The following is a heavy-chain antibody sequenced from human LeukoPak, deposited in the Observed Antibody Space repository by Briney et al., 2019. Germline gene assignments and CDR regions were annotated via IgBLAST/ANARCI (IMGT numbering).Heavy chain of an antibody. D-gene: IGHD1-7*01. V-gene: IGHV4-34*01. Sequence: PSETLSLTCAVYGGSFNDYYWSWIRQPPGKGLEWIGEINHSGSTNYNPSLKSRVTISVDTSKNQFSLKLSSVTAADMAVYYCARPVERTRAFDIWGQGTMVTVSS. J-gene: IGHJ3*02. CDR2: INHSGST. CDR1: GGSFNDYY. CDR3: ARPVERTRAFDI.